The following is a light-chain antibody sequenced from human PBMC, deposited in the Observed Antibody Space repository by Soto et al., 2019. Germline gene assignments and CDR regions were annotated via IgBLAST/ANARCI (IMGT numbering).Light chain of an antibody. CDR1: QDINNY. V-gene: IGKV1-39*01. J-gene: IGKJ5*01. CDR2: DAS. CDR3: QQSYSTPIS. Sequence: DFQMTQSPSSLSASVGDRVAITCQASQDINNYLNWYQQKPGKAPKLLISDASNLETGVPSRFSGSGSGTDFTLTISSLQPEDFATYYCQQSYSTPISFGQGTRLEIK.